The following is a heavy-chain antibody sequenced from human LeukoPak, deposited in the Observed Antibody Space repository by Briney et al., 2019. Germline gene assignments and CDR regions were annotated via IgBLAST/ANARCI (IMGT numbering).Heavy chain of an antibody. V-gene: IGHV1-69*04. D-gene: IGHD2-15*01. J-gene: IGHJ2*01. CDR2: IVVTFGIA. Sequence: SVKVSCKASGGTFSGYAINWVRQAPGQGLEWMGRIVVTFGIANYAQGFQGRVTITTDKSTGTAYMQLSSLRSEDTALYYCARSSCSGASCYSRDDWYLDLWGRGTLVTVSS. CDR3: ARSSCSGASCYSRDDWYLDL. CDR1: GGTFSGYA.